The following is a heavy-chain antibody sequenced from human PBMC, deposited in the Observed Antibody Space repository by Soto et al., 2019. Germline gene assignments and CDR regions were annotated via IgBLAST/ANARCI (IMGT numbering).Heavy chain of an antibody. CDR3: ARYGDYELDYFDQ. V-gene: IGHV4-59*01. CDR2: IYKSGTT. CDR1: GGSISTYY. Sequence: SETLSLTCTVSGGSISTYYWSWIRQPPGKGLEWIGYIYKSGTTNYNPALKSRVTISVDTSKNQFSLKLSPVTAADTAVYYCARYGDYELDYFDQWGQGTLVTVSS. J-gene: IGHJ4*02. D-gene: IGHD4-17*01.